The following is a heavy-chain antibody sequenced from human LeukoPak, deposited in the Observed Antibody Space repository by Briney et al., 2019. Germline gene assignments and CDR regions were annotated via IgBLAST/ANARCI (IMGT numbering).Heavy chain of an antibody. CDR2: IYTSGTT. CDR3: ARGMGYSYAYDWFDL. D-gene: IGHD5-18*01. V-gene: IGHV4-61*02. CDR1: GGSISSGSYY. J-gene: IGHJ5*02. Sequence: PSETLSLTCTVSGGSISSGSYYWPWIRQPAGKGLEWIGRIYTSGTTKYHPSLKSRVTITVDTSKNQFSLKLSSVTAADTAVYYCARGMGYSYAYDWFDLWGQGTLVTVSS.